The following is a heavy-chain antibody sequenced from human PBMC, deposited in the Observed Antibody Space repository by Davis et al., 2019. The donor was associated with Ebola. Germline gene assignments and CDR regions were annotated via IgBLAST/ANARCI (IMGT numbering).Heavy chain of an antibody. CDR1: GFTVSSNY. V-gene: IGHV3-53*05. CDR3: AKSYGGNSDGDY. Sequence: GGSLRLSCAASGFTVSSNYMSWVRQAPGKGLEWVSVIYSGGSTYYADSVKGRFTISRDNSKNTLYLQMNSLRAEDTAVYYCAKSYGGNSDGDYWGQGTLVTVSS. CDR2: IYSGGST. D-gene: IGHD4-23*01. J-gene: IGHJ4*02.